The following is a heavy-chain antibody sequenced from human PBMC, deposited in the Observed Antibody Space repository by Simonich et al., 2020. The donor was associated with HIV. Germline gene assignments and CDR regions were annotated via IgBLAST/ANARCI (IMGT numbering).Heavy chain of an antibody. Sequence: EVHLVESGGGLVQPGGSLRLSCAASGFTFSRYWMTWVRQAPGKGLEWVTNKNQDGRGKYYVDSVKGRFTISRDNAKNLLYLQMNNLRAEDTAVYYCARGWDGSSSSLDDYWGQGTLVTVSS. J-gene: IGHJ4*02. CDR2: KNQDGRGK. CDR1: GFTFSRYW. D-gene: IGHD6-6*01. V-gene: IGHV3-7*01. CDR3: ARGWDGSSSSLDDY.